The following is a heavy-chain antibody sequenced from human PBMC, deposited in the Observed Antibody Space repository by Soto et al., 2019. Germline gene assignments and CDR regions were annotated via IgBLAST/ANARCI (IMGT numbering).Heavy chain of an antibody. CDR3: ARVPSYYYMDV. CDR1: GYSFSGDD. J-gene: IGHJ6*03. V-gene: IGHV1-8*01. CDR2: MNPNSGNT. Sequence: GASVKGAWKGAGYSFSGDDSDWGRQATGQGLEWMGWMNPNSGNTGYAQKFQGRVTMTRNTSISTAYMELSSLRSEDTAVYYCARVPSYYYMDVWGKGTTVTVSS.